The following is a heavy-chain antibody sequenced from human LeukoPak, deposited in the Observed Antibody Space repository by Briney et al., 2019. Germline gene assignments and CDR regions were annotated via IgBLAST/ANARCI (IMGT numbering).Heavy chain of an antibody. CDR3: ARGVSAAGTNWFDP. Sequence: SQTLSLTCTVSGGSISSGSYYWSWIRQPAGKGLEWIGRIYTSGSTNYNPSLKSRVTISVDTSKNQFSLKLSSVTAADTAVYYCARGVSAAGTNWFDPWGQGTLVTVSP. CDR2: IYTSGST. D-gene: IGHD6-13*01. V-gene: IGHV4-61*02. CDR1: GGSISSGSYY. J-gene: IGHJ5*02.